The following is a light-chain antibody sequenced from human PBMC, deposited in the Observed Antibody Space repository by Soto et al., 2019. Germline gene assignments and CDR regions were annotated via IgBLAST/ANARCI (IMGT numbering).Light chain of an antibody. J-gene: IGKJ5*01. CDR1: QSVSSY. Sequence: EIVLTQSPAPLSLSPGERATLSCRASQSVSSYLAWYQQKPGQAPRLRIYDASNRATGIPARFSGSGSGTDFTLTISSLEPEDFAVYYCQQRSNRISFGHGTRLEIK. V-gene: IGKV3-11*01. CDR2: DAS. CDR3: QQRSNRIS.